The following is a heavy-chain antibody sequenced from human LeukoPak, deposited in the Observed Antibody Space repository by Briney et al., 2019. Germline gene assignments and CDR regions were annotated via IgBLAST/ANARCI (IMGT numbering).Heavy chain of an antibody. CDR3: ARLNSGYDLHAFDI. CDR1: GYIFSGYY. Sequence: ASVKVSCKTSGYIFSGYYVHWVRQAHGQGLEWMGWINPNSGDTNYAQKFQGRVTMMSDTSITTAYMELGRLRSDDTAVYYCARLNSGYDLHAFDIWGQGTMVIVSS. V-gene: IGHV1-2*02. CDR2: INPNSGDT. J-gene: IGHJ3*02. D-gene: IGHD5-12*01.